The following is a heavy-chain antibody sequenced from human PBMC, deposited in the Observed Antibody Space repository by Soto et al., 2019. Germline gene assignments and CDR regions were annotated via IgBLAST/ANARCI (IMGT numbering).Heavy chain of an antibody. Sequence: PSETLSLTCTVSVGSISSYYWSWIRQPPGKGLEWIGYIYYSGSTNYNPSLKSRVTISVDTSKNQFSLKLSSVTAADTAVYYCARRTPHDYGDYNNWFDPWGQGTLVTVSS. V-gene: IGHV4-59*01. CDR1: VGSISSYY. J-gene: IGHJ5*02. D-gene: IGHD4-17*01. CDR2: IYYSGST. CDR3: ARRTPHDYGDYNNWFDP.